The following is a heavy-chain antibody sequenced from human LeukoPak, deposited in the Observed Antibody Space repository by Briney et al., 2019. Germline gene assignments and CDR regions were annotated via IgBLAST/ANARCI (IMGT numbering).Heavy chain of an antibody. CDR1: GYTFTSYA. V-gene: IGHV1-3*01. Sequence: ASVKVSCKASGYTFTSYAMHWVRQAPGQRLEWMGWINAGNGNTKYSQKFQGRVTITADESTSTAYMELSSLRSEDTAVYYCARLGITGTTNDYWGQGTLVTVSS. CDR3: ARLGITGTTNDY. J-gene: IGHJ4*02. CDR2: INAGNGNT. D-gene: IGHD1-7*01.